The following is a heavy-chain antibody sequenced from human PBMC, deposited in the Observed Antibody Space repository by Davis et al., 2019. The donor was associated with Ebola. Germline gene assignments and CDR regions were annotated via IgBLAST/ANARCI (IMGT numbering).Heavy chain of an antibody. CDR2: MSYDGSNK. CDR1: GSMFSNYG. J-gene: IGHJ4*02. D-gene: IGHD4-17*01. V-gene: IGHV3-30*03. CDR3: TSAYGDWDY. Sequence: GESLKISCAASGSMFSNYGIHWVRQAPGRGLEWVAVMSYDGSNKYYRDSVRGRFTISRDNSKSTLYLQMNSLKTEDTAVYYCTSAYGDWDYWGQGTLVTVSS.